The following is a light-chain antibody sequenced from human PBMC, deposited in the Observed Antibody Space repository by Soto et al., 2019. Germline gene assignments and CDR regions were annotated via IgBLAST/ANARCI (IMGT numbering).Light chain of an antibody. CDR2: GSS. J-gene: IGKJ1*01. CDR1: QSVSSSY. V-gene: IGKV3-20*01. Sequence: EIVLTQSPGTLSLSPGERATLSCRASQSVSSSYLACYQQKPGQAPRLLIYGSSSRATGIPDRFSGSGSGTDVTLTISRLEPENLAVYYCQQYTSSTWTFGQGNKVEIK. CDR3: QQYTSSTWT.